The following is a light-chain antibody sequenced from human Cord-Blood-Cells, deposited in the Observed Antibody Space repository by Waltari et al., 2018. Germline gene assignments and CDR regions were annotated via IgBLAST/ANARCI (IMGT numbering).Light chain of an antibody. J-gene: IGKJ1*01. Sequence: DIQMTQSPSTLSASVGERVTITCRASQSISSWLAWYQQKPGKAPKLLIYDASSLERGVPSRFSGSGSGTEFTLTISSLQPDDFATYYCQQYNSYSWTFGQGTKVEIK. CDR3: QQYNSYSWT. CDR1: QSISSW. V-gene: IGKV1-5*01. CDR2: DAS.